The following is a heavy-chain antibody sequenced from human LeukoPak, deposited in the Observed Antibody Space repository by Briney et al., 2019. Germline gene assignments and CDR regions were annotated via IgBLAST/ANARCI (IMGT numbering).Heavy chain of an antibody. Sequence: GASVKVSCKASGYTFTSYDINWVRQATGQGLEWMGWMNPNSGNTGYAQKFQGRVTITRNTSISTAYMELSSLRSEDTAVYYCARELDTAMVDYWGQGTLVTVSS. D-gene: IGHD5-18*01. CDR2: MNPNSGNT. V-gene: IGHV1-8*03. CDR3: ARELDTAMVDY. CDR1: GYTFTSYD. J-gene: IGHJ4*02.